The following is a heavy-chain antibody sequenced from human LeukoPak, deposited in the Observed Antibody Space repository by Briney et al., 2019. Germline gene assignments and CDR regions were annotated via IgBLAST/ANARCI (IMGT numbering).Heavy chain of an antibody. CDR3: ARDRVRIAAAGTGWFDP. J-gene: IGHJ5*02. D-gene: IGHD6-13*01. V-gene: IGHV1-2*02. CDR1: GYTFTGYY. CDR2: INPNSGGT. Sequence: ASVKVSCKASGYTFTGYYMHWVRQAPGQGLEWMGWINPNSGGTNHAQKFQGRVTMTRDTSISTAYMELSRLRSDDTAVYYCARDRVRIAAAGTGWFDPWGQGTLVTVSS.